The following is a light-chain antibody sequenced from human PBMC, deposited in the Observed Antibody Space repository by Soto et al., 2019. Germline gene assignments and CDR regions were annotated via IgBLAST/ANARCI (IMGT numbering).Light chain of an antibody. Sequence: IQLTQSPSSLSASVGDRVTITCRASQGISSYLAWYQQKPGKAPKLLIFATSTLQSGVPSRFRGSGSGTDFTLTISSLQPEDFATYYCQHLNSYPLMYTFGQGTKLEIK. J-gene: IGKJ2*01. V-gene: IGKV1-9*01. CDR3: QHLNSYPLMYT. CDR2: ATS. CDR1: QGISSY.